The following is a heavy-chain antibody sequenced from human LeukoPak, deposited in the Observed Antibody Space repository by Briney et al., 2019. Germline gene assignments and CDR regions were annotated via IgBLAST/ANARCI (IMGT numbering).Heavy chain of an antibody. Sequence: SVKVSCKASGGTFSSYAISWVRQAPGQGLEWMGGIIPIFGTANYAQKFQGRVTITADKSTSTAYMELSSLRSEDTAVYYCARERSGGSYYPDWFDPWGQGTLVTVSS. CDR3: ARERSGGSYYPDWFDP. J-gene: IGHJ5*02. CDR1: GGTFSSYA. CDR2: IIPIFGTA. V-gene: IGHV1-69*06. D-gene: IGHD1-26*01.